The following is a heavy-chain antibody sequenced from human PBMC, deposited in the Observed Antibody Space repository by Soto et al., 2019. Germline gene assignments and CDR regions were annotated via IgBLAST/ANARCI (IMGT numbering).Heavy chain of an antibody. CDR2: IYSAGNT. Sequence: GGSLRLSWAASGCTVSSNYRSWVRQAPGKGLEWISIIYSAGNTYYADSVKGRFAISRDNSKNTLYLQMNSLGAEDTAVYYCARDFVVGGPTINYYYGMDVWGQGTTVTVSS. V-gene: IGHV3-66*01. CDR3: ARDFVVGGPTINYYYGMDV. J-gene: IGHJ6*02. D-gene: IGHD1-26*01. CDR1: GCTVSSNY.